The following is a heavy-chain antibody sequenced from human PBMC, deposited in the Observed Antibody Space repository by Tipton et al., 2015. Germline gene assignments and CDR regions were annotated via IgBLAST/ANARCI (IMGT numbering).Heavy chain of an antibody. CDR2: IYHSGST. V-gene: IGHV4-38-2*01. CDR3: ARARGRHGGLFDS. J-gene: IGHJ4*02. CDR1: GYSISSGYY. D-gene: IGHD4-23*01. Sequence: LRLSCAVSGYSISSGYYWGWIRQPPGKGLEWIGNIYHSGSTYYNPSLKSRVTISVDTSKNQFSLKMSSVTASDTAVYYCARARGRHGGLFDSWGQGILVTVSS.